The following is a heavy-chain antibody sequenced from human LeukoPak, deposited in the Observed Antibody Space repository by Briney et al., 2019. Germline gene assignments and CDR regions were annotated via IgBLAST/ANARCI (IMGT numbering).Heavy chain of an antibody. V-gene: IGHV4-39*07. Sequence: SETLSLTCTLSGGSISSSSYYWGWVRQPPGKGLEWIGSIYYSGSTYYNPSLKSRVTISVDTSKNQFSLKLSSVTAADTAVYYCAAAYYDILTGYYMTLDYWGQGTLVTVSS. J-gene: IGHJ4*02. D-gene: IGHD3-9*01. CDR2: IYYSGST. CDR3: AAAYYDILTGYYMTLDY. CDR1: GGSISSSSYY.